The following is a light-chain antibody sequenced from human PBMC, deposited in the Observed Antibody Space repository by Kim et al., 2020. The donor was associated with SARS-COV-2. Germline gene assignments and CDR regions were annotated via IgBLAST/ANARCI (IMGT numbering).Light chain of an antibody. CDR3: GTWDSSLSAGV. J-gene: IGLJ3*02. CDR1: NSNIGNNY. CDR2: DNS. Sequence: QSVLTQPPSVSAAPGQKVTISCSGRNSNIGNNYVSWYQKFPGTAPKLLIYDNSRRPSGIPDRFSGSKSGTSATLGITGLQTGDEADYYCGTWDSSLSAGVCGGGTKVTVL. V-gene: IGLV1-51*01.